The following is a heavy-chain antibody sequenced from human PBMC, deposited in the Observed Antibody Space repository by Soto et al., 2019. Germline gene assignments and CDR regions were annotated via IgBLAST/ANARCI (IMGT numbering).Heavy chain of an antibody. Sequence: GGSLRLSCAASGFTFSSYAMHWVRQAPGKGLEWVAVISYDGSNKYYADSVKGRFTISRDNSKNTLYLQMNSLRAEDTAVYYCARERWDRELPSWFDPWGQGTLVTVSS. CDR1: GFTFSSYA. CDR3: ARERWDRELPSWFDP. CDR2: ISYDGSNK. J-gene: IGHJ5*02. V-gene: IGHV3-30-3*01. D-gene: IGHD1-7*01.